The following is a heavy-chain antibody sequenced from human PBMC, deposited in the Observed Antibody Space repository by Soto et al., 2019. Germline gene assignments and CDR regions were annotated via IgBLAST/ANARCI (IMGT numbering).Heavy chain of an antibody. Sequence: SQTLSLTCAISGDSASSNSAAWNWIRQPPSRGLEWLGRTYYRSKWYNDYAVSVKSRITINPDTSKNQFSLQLNSVTPEDTAVYYCARDNSGSYYESYYYYGMDVWGQGTTVTVS. J-gene: IGHJ6*02. D-gene: IGHD1-26*01. CDR3: ARDNSGSYYESYYYYGMDV. V-gene: IGHV6-1*01. CDR2: TYYRSKWYN. CDR1: GDSASSNSAA.